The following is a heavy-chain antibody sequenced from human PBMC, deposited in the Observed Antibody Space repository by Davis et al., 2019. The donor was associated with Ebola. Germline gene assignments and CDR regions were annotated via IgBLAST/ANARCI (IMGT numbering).Heavy chain of an antibody. CDR1: GFTFSSYA. D-gene: IGHD4-17*01. J-gene: IGHJ3*02. V-gene: IGHV3-33*06. CDR2: IWYDGSNK. Sequence: GESLKISCAASGFTFSSYAMHWVRQAPGKGLEWVAVIWYDGSNKYYADSVKGRFTISRDNSKNTLYLQMNSLRAEDTAVYYCAKSRDYGDYLDDAFDIWGQGTMVTVSS. CDR3: AKSRDYGDYLDDAFDI.